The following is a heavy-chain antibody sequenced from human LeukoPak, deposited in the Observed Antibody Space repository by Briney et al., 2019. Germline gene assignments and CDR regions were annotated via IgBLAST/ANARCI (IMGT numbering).Heavy chain of an antibody. V-gene: IGHV3-23*01. CDR3: AKAPPAATNYYYGMDV. Sequence: PGGSLRLPCAASGFTFNNYAMTWVRQAPGKGLEWVSAVSGRGDSTYYADSVKGRFTISRDNSKNTLYLQMSSLRAEDTAVYHCAKAPPAATNYYYGMDVWGQGTTVTVSS. CDR2: VSGRGDST. CDR1: GFTFNNYA. J-gene: IGHJ6*02. D-gene: IGHD2-15*01.